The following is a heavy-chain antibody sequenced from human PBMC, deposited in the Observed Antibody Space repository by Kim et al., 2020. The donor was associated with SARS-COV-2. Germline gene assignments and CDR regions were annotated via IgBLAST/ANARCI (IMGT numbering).Heavy chain of an antibody. CDR2: IKSKTDGGTT. CDR3: TTGTDYDYVWGSYRYGY. J-gene: IGHJ4*02. D-gene: IGHD3-16*02. Sequence: GGSLRLSCAASGFTFSNAWMSWVRQAPGKGLEWVGRIKSKTDGGTTDYAAPVKGRFTISRDDSKNTLYLQMNSLKTEDTAVYYCTTGTDYDYVWGSYRYGYWGQGTLVTVSS. CDR1: GFTFSNAW. V-gene: IGHV3-15*01.